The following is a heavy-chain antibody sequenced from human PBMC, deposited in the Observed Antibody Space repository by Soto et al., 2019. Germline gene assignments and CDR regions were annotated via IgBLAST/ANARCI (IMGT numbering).Heavy chain of an antibody. V-gene: IGHV1-69*10. CDR1: GGTFSSHA. Sequence: SSVKVSCKASGGTFSSHAISWVRQAAGQGLEWMGGIITILDTAKYAQKFQGRVTSTADKSTSTAYMEGGSLRSEATAVYYCARATTVPSRGSVYYYYGMYVWGQGTTVTVSS. J-gene: IGHJ6*02. CDR3: ARATTVPSRGSVYYYYGMYV. CDR2: IITILDTA. D-gene: IGHD1-26*01.